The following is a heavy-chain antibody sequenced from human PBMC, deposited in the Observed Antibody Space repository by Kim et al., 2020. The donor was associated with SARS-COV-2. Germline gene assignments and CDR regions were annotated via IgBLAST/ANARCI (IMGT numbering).Heavy chain of an antibody. V-gene: IGHV4-39*07. CDR3: ARTFRIAAADFFDY. Sequence: NPSLKSRVTISVDTSKNQFSLKLSSVTAADTAVYYCARTFRIAAADFFDYWGQGTLVTVSS. D-gene: IGHD6-13*01. J-gene: IGHJ4*02.